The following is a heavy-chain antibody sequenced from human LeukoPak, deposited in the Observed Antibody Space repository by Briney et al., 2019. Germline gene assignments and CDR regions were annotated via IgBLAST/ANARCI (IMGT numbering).Heavy chain of an antibody. CDR2: ISSSGGST. CDR1: GFTFNTYA. CDR3: AKSRSHSSAWYGSDFDY. V-gene: IGHV3-23*01. Sequence: PGGSLRLSCAASGFTFNTYAMSWVRQAPGKGLEWVSAISSSGGSTFHADSVKGRFTISRDNSKNTLYLQMNSLRAEDTALYYCAKSRSHSSAWYGSDFDYWGQGTLGTVSS. D-gene: IGHD6-19*01. J-gene: IGHJ4*02.